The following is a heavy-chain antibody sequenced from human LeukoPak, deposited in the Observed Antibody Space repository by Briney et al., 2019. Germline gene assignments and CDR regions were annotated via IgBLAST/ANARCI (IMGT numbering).Heavy chain of an antibody. Sequence: SETLSFTCAVYGGSFSGYYWSWIRQPPGKGLEWIGEINHSGSTNYNPSLKSRVTISVDTSKNQFSLKLSSVTAADTAVYYCARGTITMIVVAQSYWYFDLWGRGTLVTVSS. CDR2: INHSGST. V-gene: IGHV4-34*01. CDR3: ARGTITMIVVAQSYWYFDL. D-gene: IGHD3-22*01. CDR1: GGSFSGYY. J-gene: IGHJ2*01.